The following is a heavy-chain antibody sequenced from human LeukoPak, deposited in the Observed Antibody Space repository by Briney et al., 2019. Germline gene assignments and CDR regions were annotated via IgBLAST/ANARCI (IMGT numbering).Heavy chain of an antibody. CDR1: GGTFSSYA. D-gene: IGHD3-10*01. V-gene: IGHV1-69*13. J-gene: IGHJ4*02. CDR2: IIPILGTA. Sequence: SVKVSCKASGGTFSSYAISWVRQAPGQGLEWMGGIIPILGTANYAQKFQGRVTITADESTSTAYMELSSLRSEDTAVYYCARLWRNYGSGSYYQHDYWGQGTLVTVSS. CDR3: ARLWRNYGSGSYYQHDY.